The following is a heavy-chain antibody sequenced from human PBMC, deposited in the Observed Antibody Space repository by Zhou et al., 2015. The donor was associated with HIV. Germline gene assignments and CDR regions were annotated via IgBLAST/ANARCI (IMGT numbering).Heavy chain of an antibody. CDR1: GYTFTDSY. CDR2: INPNSGGT. CDR3: ARGGYYYDSGDEETYYLDY. Sequence: QVHLVQSGSEVKEPGASARVSCKASGYTFTDSYIHWVRQAPGQGLEWMGWINPNSGGTNSAQKFQGRVTLTRDTSISIAYMELSRLRSDDTAVYYCARGGYYYDSGDEETYYLDYWGQGMLVTVSS. J-gene: IGHJ4*02. D-gene: IGHD3-22*01. V-gene: IGHV1-2*02.